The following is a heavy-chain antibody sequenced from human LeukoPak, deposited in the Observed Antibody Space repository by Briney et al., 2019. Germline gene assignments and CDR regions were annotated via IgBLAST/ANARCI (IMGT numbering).Heavy chain of an antibody. CDR3: ARDPLTYYDFWSGWMNYFDY. D-gene: IGHD3-3*01. CDR1: GGSFSGYH. CDR2: ISHSGST. Sequence: SETLSLTCAFYGGSFSGYHWSWIRQPRGKGLEWIVEISHSGSTNYNPSLKSRVTISVDTSKNQFSLKLSSVTAADTAVYYCARDPLTYYDFWSGWMNYFDYWGQGTLVTVSS. J-gene: IGHJ4*02. V-gene: IGHV4-34*01.